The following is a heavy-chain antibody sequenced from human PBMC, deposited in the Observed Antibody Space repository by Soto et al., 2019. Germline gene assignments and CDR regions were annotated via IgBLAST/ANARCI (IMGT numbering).Heavy chain of an antibody. Sequence: EVQMLESGGGLVQPGGSLTLSCPVSGFTFKNYAMSWVRQAPGKGLEWVSGISGSGGTTYYADSVKGRFTISRDNSTSTMCLARKSLGTEAAALCSRGGHMTPPAGACDVWGPGVMVTVS. CDR3: GGHMTPPAGACDV. J-gene: IGHJ3*01. D-gene: IGHD3-10*01. CDR1: GFTFKNYA. V-gene: IGHV3-23*01. CDR2: ISGSGGTT.